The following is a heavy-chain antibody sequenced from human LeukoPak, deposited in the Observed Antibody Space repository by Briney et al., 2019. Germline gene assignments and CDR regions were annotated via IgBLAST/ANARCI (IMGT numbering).Heavy chain of an antibody. CDR3: ARDNRDEYYDSSGFFGAFDI. V-gene: IGHV4-31*02. CDR2: GST. Sequence: GSTYYNPSLSSRLTISVATSNNQFSLKLSSVTAADTAVYYCARDNRDEYYDSSGFFGAFDIWGQGTMVTVSS. D-gene: IGHD3-22*01. J-gene: IGHJ3*02.